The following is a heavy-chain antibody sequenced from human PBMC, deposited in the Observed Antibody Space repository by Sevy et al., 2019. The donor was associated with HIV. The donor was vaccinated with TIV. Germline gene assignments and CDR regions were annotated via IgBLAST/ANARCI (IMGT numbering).Heavy chain of an antibody. J-gene: IGHJ3*02. V-gene: IGHV4-31*03. CDR3: ARANAYLTSDAFDI. CDR2: IYYSERT. D-gene: IGHD1-26*01. Sequence: SETLSLTCTVSDGSISSLNYYWSWIRQHPGKGLEWIGYIYYSERTNHNPSLKSRVIISVDTSKNQFSLRLSSVTAADTAVYYCARANAYLTSDAFDIWGQGTMVTVSS. CDR1: DGSISSLNYY.